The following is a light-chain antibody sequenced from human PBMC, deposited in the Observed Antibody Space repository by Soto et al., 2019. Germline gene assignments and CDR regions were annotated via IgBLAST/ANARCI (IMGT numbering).Light chain of an antibody. V-gene: IGKV3-20*01. Sequence: VLTQSPGTLSLSPGERATLSCRTSQSVSSSYLAWYQQKPGQAPRLLIYGASTRATGIPDRFSGSGSGTDFTLTISRLEPEDFAVYYCQQYGTSFWTFGQGTKVDIK. J-gene: IGKJ1*01. CDR3: QQYGTSFWT. CDR2: GAS. CDR1: QSVSSSY.